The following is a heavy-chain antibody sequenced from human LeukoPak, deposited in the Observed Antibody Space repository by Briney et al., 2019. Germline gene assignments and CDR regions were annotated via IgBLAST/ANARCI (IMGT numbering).Heavy chain of an antibody. CDR3: ARVVPAASNYYYYMDV. J-gene: IGHJ6*03. Sequence: PSQTLSLTCTVSGGSISSGSYYRSWIRQPAGKGLEWIGRIYTSGSTYYNPSLKSRVTISVDTSKNQFSLKLSSVTAADTAVYYCARVVPAASNYYYYMDVWGKGTTVTVSS. D-gene: IGHD2-2*01. CDR1: GGSISSGSYY. V-gene: IGHV4-61*02. CDR2: IYTSGST.